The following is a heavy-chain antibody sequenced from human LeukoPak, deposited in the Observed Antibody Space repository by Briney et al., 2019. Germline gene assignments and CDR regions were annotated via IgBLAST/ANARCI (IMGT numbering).Heavy chain of an antibody. D-gene: IGHD2-15*01. CDR2: IYYSGST. CDR1: GGSISSGDYY. Sequence: SETLSLTCTVSGGSISSGDYYWSWIRQPPGKGLEWIGYIYYSGSTYYNPSLKSRVTISVDTSKNQFFLRLSSVTAADTAVYYCARVEGYCRGGSCYYWYFDLWGRGALVTVSS. V-gene: IGHV4-30-4*08. CDR3: ARVEGYCRGGSCYYWYFDL. J-gene: IGHJ2*01.